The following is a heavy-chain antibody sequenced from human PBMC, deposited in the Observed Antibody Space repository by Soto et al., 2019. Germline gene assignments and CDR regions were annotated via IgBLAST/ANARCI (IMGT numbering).Heavy chain of an antibody. J-gene: IGHJ4*02. V-gene: IGHV3-23*01. CDR1: GFTFSSYS. D-gene: IGHD4-4*01. CDR3: AKSRGDSWTTYFFDY. Sequence: EVQLLESGGGSVQPGGSLMLSCAASGFTFSSYSLCWLRQAPGKGLEWVSGISGSGQTTHYKDSVKGRFTISRDNFRNTLYIQVNSLRAEDTAIYFCAKSRGDSWTTYFFDYWGQGALVTVSS. CDR2: ISGSGQTT.